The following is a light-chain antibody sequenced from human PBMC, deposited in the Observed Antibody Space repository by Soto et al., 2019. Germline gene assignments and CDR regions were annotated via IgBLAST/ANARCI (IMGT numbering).Light chain of an antibody. J-gene: IGKJ2*01. CDR2: AAS. CDR1: QTISTY. Sequence: GDRVTLTCRASQTISTYLNWYQQNPGKAPKLLIYAASSLQSGVPSRFSGSGSGTDFTLTISSLQPEDFATYYCQQSSNIPYTFGQGTKLEIK. V-gene: IGKV1-39*01. CDR3: QQSSNIPYT.